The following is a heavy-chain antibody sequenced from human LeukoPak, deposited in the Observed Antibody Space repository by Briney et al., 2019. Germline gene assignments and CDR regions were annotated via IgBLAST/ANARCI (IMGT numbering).Heavy chain of an antibody. CDR2: ICSGDST. D-gene: IGHD3-22*01. CDR1: GFSVDGNY. CDR3: ALTYYFDRRGYSYFDY. Sequence: ESLRLSCEVSGFSVDGNYMTWVRQVPGRGLEWVALICSGDSTDYPDSVKGRFTISRDKSKNTLHLQMDSLRPEDTAMYYCALTYYFDRRGYSYFDYWGQGALVTVSS. J-gene: IGHJ4*02. V-gene: IGHV3-53*01.